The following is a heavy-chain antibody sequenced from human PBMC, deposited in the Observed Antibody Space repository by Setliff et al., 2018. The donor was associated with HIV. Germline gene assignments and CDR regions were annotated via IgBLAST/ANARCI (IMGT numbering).Heavy chain of an antibody. CDR2: ISVYNGQA. CDR3: ARGHHFYWYFDL. CDR1: GYSFTTYG. V-gene: IGHV1-18*01. J-gene: IGHJ2*01. Sequence: ASVKVSCKASGYSFTTYGISWVRQAPGQGLEWVGWISVYNGQALYAQKVQDRTTVTMDITKDTAYMELRGLTPDDTAVYYCARGHHFYWYFDLWGPGTLVTVSS.